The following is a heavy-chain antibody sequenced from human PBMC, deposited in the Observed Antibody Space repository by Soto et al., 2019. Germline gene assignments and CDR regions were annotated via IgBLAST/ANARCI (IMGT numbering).Heavy chain of an antibody. CDR1: GYSISSGYY. V-gene: IGHV4-38-2*01. J-gene: IGHJ5*02. D-gene: IGHD3-22*01. Sequence: SETLSLTCAVSGYSISSGYYWDWIRQPPGKGLEWIGSIYHSGSTYYNPSLKSRVTISVDTSKNQFSLKLSSVTAADTAMYYCARVNYYDSSGVFDPWGQGTLVTVSS. CDR3: ARVNYYDSSGVFDP. CDR2: IYHSGST.